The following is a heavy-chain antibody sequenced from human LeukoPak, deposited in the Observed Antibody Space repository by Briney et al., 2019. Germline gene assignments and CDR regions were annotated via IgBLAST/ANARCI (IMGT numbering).Heavy chain of an antibody. CDR2: ISAYNGNT. D-gene: IGHD6-19*01. CDR1: GYTFTSYG. J-gene: IGHJ4*02. V-gene: IGHV1-18*01. Sequence: ASVKVSCKASGYTFTSYGISWVRQAPGQGLEWMGWISAYNGNTNYAQKLQGRVTMTTDTSTSTAYMELRSLRSDDTAVYYCARAQWQWLDRYYFDYWGQGTLVTVSS. CDR3: ARAQWQWLDRYYFDY.